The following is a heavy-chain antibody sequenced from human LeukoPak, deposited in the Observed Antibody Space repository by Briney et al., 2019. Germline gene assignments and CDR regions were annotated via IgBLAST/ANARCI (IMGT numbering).Heavy chain of an antibody. V-gene: IGHV3-11*01. D-gene: IGHD6-13*01. CDR2: ISSSGSTI. Sequence: GGSLRLSCAASGFTFSDYYMSWIRQAPGKGLEWVSYISSSGSTIYYADSVKGRFTISRDNAKNPLYLQMNSLRAEDTAVYYCARDREAAAGTTEFDYWGQGTLVTVSS. CDR3: ARDREAAAGTTEFDY. J-gene: IGHJ4*02. CDR1: GFTFSDYY.